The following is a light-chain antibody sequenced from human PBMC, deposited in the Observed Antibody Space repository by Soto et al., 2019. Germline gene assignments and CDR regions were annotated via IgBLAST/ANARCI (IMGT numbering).Light chain of an antibody. CDR3: QQYYRAPWT. CDR1: QNLLYSSTNENY. J-gene: IGKJ1*01. V-gene: IGKV4-1*01. Sequence: DIVMTQSPDSLAVSLGERATINCRSSQNLLYSSTNENYLAWYQQKPGLPPKLLIYWASTRESGVPERFSGSGSSTDFTLTISSLQPDDVAVYYCQQYYRAPWTFGQGTKVEIK. CDR2: WAS.